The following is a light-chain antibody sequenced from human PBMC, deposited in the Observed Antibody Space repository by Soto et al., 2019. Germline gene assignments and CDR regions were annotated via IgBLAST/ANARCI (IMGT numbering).Light chain of an antibody. J-gene: IGLJ1*01. CDR2: DVN. Sequence: QSALTQPASVSGSPGQSITISCTGTSSDVGGYNYVSWYQQHPGKAPKLMIYDVNNRPSGVSHRFSGSKSGNTASLTISWLQADDEADYYCSSYTSSSTLLYVFGTGTKLTVL. CDR3: SSYTSSSTLLYV. V-gene: IGLV2-14*01. CDR1: SSDVGGYNY.